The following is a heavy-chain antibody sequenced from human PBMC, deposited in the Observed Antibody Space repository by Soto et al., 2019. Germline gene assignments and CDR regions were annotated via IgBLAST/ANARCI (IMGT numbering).Heavy chain of an antibody. D-gene: IGHD2-2*01. CDR2: ISGSGGST. V-gene: IGHV3-23*01. CDR1: GFTFSSYA. CDR3: AKDLRYCSSTCCPNYYYYYMDV. Sequence: GGSLRLSCAASGFTFSSYAMSWVRQSPGKGLEWVSAISGSGGSTYYADSVKGRFTISRDNSKNTLYLQMNSLRAEDTAVYYCAKDLRYCSSTCCPNYYYYYMDVWGKGTTVTVSS. J-gene: IGHJ6*03.